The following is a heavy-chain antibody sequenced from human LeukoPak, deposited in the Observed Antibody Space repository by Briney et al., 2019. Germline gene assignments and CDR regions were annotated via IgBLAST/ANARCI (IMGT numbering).Heavy chain of an antibody. Sequence: TGGSLRLSCAASGYAFNTYWMHWVRHVRGKGLVWVSRINGDGSSTAYADSVKDRFTISRDNAKNTVYLQMNSLRAEDTAVYYCAREKGSSNYDSWGQGTLVTVSS. CDR1: GYAFNTYW. CDR3: AREKGSSNYDS. V-gene: IGHV3-74*03. CDR2: INGDGSST. D-gene: IGHD4-11*01. J-gene: IGHJ5*01.